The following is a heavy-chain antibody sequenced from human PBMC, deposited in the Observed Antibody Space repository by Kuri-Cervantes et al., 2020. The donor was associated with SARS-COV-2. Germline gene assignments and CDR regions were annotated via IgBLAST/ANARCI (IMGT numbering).Heavy chain of an antibody. J-gene: IGHJ4*02. V-gene: IGHV3-9*03. Sequence: GGSLRLSCAASGFTFDDYAMHWVRQAPGKSLEWVSGISWNSGSIGYADSVKGRFTISRDNAKNSLYLQMNSLRAEDMALYYCASAPSYCSGGSCYPLGEWGQGTLVTVSS. CDR1: GFTFDDYA. CDR2: ISWNSGSI. D-gene: IGHD2-15*01. CDR3: ASAPSYCSGGSCYPLGE.